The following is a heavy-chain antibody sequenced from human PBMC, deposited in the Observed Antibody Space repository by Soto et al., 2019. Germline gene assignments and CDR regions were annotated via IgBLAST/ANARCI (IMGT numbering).Heavy chain of an antibody. J-gene: IGHJ4*02. V-gene: IGHV1-69*02. CDR3: ASLRWLQSSFDY. CDR1: EGTFSSYT. CDR2: IIPILGIA. D-gene: IGHD5-12*01. Sequence: GASVKVSCKASEGTFSSYTISWVRQAPGQGLEWMGRIIPILGIANYAQKFQGRVTITADKSTSTAYMELSSLRSEDTAVYYCASLRWLQSSFDYWGQGTLVTVSS.